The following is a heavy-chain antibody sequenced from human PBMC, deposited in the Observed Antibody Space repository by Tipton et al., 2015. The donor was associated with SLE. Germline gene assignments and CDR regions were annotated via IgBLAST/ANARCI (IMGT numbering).Heavy chain of an antibody. CDR2: TYYSGST. D-gene: IGHD1-26*01. CDR3: ARDYYSGTYGIDY. Sequence: TLSLTCTVSGGSISSYYWSWIRQPPGKGLEWIGYTYYSGSTNYSPSLKSRVTISIDTSKNQFSLRLNSVTASDTAVYYCARDYYSGTYGIDYWGQGALGTVSS. J-gene: IGHJ4*02. CDR1: GGSISSYY. V-gene: IGHV4-4*08.